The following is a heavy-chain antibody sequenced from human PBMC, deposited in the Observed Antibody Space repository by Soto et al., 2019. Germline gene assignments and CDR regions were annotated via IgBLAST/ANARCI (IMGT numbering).Heavy chain of an antibody. CDR2: ISSSGHYT. Sequence: QVQLVESGGGLVKPGGSLRLSCAASGITVSDYYMSWIRQAPGKGLEWVSYISSSGHYTVHADSVRGRFTTSRDNARNSLYLQMNSLRVDDTSVYYCARELDGMDVWGHGTTVTVSS. J-gene: IGHJ6*02. V-gene: IGHV3-11*05. CDR3: ARELDGMDV. CDR1: GITVSDYY.